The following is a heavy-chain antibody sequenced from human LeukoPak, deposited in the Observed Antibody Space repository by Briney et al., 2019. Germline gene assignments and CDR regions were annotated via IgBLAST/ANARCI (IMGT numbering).Heavy chain of an antibody. J-gene: IGHJ4*02. D-gene: IGHD4-17*01. V-gene: IGHV1-18*01. CDR3: ARDMATVQHQD. CDR1: GYIFTNYG. Sequence: GASVKVPCKASGYIFTNYGISWVRQAPGQGLEWMGWISAYSGNTNYVQKFQDRVTMTTDTSTSTAYMELRSLRSDDTAVYFCARDMATVQHQDWGQGTLVTVSS. CDR2: ISAYSGNT.